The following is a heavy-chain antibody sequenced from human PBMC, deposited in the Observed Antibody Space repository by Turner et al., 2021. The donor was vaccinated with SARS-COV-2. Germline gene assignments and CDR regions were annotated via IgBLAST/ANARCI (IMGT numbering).Heavy chain of an antibody. V-gene: IGHV3-53*01. CDR1: GVTVSSNY. Sequence: EVQLVESGGGLIQPGGSLRLSCAASGVTVSSNYMSWVRQAQGKGLEWVSVIYSGGSTFYSDSVKGRFTISRDNSKNTLYLQMNSLRAEDTAVYYCARGGHYYYGLDVWGQGTTVTVSS. CDR3: ARGGHYYYGLDV. CDR2: IYSGGST. D-gene: IGHD3-10*01. J-gene: IGHJ6*02.